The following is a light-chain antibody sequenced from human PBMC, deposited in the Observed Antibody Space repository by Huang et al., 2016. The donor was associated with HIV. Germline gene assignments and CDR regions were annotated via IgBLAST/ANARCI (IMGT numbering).Light chain of an antibody. Sequence: DIQMTQSPSSLSASVGDRVTITCRASQAISNSLAWYQQKPGRAPKLLLYSTSALETGVPSRCSGSGSGTDYTLTITSLQPEDFATYYCQQYYSNPTFGGGTKVEIK. J-gene: IGKJ4*01. CDR1: QAISNS. CDR3: QQYYSNPT. CDR2: STS. V-gene: IGKV1-NL1*01.